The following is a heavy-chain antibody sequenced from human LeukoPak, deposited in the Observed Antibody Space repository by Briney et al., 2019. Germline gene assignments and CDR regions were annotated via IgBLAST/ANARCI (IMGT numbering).Heavy chain of an antibody. CDR3: ARGSIAARSYYYYYYMDV. V-gene: IGHV1-69*05. D-gene: IGHD6-6*01. CDR2: IIPIFGTA. Sequence: ASVKVSCKASGYTFTGYYMHWVRQAPGQGLEWMGGIIPIFGTANYAQKFQGRVTITTDESTSTAYMELSSLRSEDTAVYYCARGSIAARSYYYYYYMDVWGKGTTVTVSS. J-gene: IGHJ6*03. CDR1: GYTFTGYY.